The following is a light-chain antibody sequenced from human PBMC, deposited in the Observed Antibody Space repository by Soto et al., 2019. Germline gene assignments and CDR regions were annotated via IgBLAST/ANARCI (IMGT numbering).Light chain of an antibody. CDR2: DTS. CDR1: QSVSRY. Sequence: EIGLTQSPATLSLSPGERATLSCRASQSVSRYLAWYQQKPGQAPRLVIHDTSTGATGVPDTFSGRGSGTEFTLTISRLKPEDFAMYYCQQRFRSPPTFGGGTHVEIK. CDR3: QQRFRSPPT. V-gene: IGKV3-11*01. J-gene: IGKJ4*01.